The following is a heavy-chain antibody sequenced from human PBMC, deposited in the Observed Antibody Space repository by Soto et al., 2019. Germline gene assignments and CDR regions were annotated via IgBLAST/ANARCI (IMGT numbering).Heavy chain of an antibody. J-gene: IGHJ5*02. CDR3: ARNVGSSGSSRWFAT. D-gene: IGHD3-10*01. CDR2: IWYDGTTT. V-gene: IGHV3-33*01. CDR1: GFTLSNYG. Sequence: QVQLVESGGGVVQPGRSLTLSCVASGFTLSNYGMHWVRQAPGKGLEWVAVIWYDGTTTYSADSVKGRFSISRDNSKNALFLKLSSLRAEDTAVYYCARNVGSSGSSRWFATWGQGTLVTVSS.